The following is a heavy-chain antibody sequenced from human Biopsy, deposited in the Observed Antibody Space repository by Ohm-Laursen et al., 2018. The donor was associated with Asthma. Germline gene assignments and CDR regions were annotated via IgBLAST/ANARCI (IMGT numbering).Heavy chain of an antibody. CDR2: ITGSGGFT. D-gene: IGHD3-22*01. CDR1: GFTFSNYA. J-gene: IGHJ4*02. V-gene: IGHV3-23*01. CDR3: ARGDSSNWSHYYFDY. Sequence: SLRLFCSASGFTFSNYAMSWVRQAPGKGLEWVSSITGSGGFTYYADSVKGRFTISRDKSENTLYLQMNSLRAEDTAVYYCARGDSSNWSHYYFDYWGQGTLVTVSS.